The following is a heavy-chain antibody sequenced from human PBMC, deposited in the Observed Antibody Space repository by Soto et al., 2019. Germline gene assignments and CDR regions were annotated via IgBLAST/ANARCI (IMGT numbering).Heavy chain of an antibody. CDR2: MNPNSGNT. V-gene: IGHV1-8*01. Sequence: ASVKVSCKASGYTFTSYDINWVRQATGQGLEWMGWMNPNSGNTGYAQKFQGRVTMTRNTSISTAYMELSSLRSEDTAVYYCARVVVVVAATYYYYYMDVWGKGTTVTVSS. CDR1: GYTFTSYD. J-gene: IGHJ6*03. D-gene: IGHD2-15*01. CDR3: ARVVVVVAATYYYYYMDV.